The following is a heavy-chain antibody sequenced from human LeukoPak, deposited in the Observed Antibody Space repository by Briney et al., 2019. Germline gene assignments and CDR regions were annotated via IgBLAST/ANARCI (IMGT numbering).Heavy chain of an antibody. Sequence: ASVKVSCKASGYTFISYYLHWVRQAPGQGLEWMGIINPRGGSTSFAQKFQGRVTMTGDTSTSTVYMELRSLRSDDTAVYYCARRYSSSSTIDYWGQGTLVTVSS. D-gene: IGHD6-6*01. CDR3: ARRYSSSSTIDY. V-gene: IGHV1-46*01. CDR1: GYTFISYY. CDR2: INPRGGST. J-gene: IGHJ4*02.